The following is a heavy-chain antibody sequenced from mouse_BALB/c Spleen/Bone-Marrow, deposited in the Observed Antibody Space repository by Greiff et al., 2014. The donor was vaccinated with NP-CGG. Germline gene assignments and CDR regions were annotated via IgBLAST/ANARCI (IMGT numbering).Heavy chain of an antibody. CDR1: GYAFSSYW. Sequence: VKLQESGAELVRPGSSVKISCKASGYAFSSYWMNWVKQRPGQGLEWIGQIYPGDGDTNYNGNFKDKATLITDKSSTTAYMQLSSLTSEDSAVYFCARGGRLTGYYFDYWGQGTTLTVSS. V-gene: IGHV1-80*01. CDR2: IYPGDGDT. D-gene: IGHD4-1*01. J-gene: IGHJ2*01. CDR3: ARGGRLTGYYFDY.